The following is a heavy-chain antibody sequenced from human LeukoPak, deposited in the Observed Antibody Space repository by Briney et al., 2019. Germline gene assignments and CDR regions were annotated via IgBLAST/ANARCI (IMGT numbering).Heavy chain of an antibody. D-gene: IGHD1-26*01. J-gene: IGHJ5*02. V-gene: IGHV3-23*01. Sequence: PGGSLRLSCAASGFTFSSHAMSWVRQAPGKGLEWVSAISGSGGTTYYADSVKGRFTISRDNSKNTLYLQVNSLRAEDTALYYCAKVVWELYSRWFDPWGQGTLVTVSS. CDR3: AKVVWELYSRWFDP. CDR2: ISGSGGTT. CDR1: GFTFSSHA.